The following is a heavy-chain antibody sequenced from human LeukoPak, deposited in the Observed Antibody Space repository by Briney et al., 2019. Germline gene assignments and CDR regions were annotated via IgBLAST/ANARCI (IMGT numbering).Heavy chain of an antibody. Sequence: GRSLRLSCAASGFTFSSYWMHWVRQAPGKGLGWVSRINSDGSSTSYADSAKGRFTISRDNAKNTLYLQMNSLRAEDTAVYYCARAPGYYYMDVWGKGTTVTVSS. V-gene: IGHV3-74*01. CDR1: GFTFSSYW. CDR2: INSDGSST. J-gene: IGHJ6*03. CDR3: ARAPGYYYMDV.